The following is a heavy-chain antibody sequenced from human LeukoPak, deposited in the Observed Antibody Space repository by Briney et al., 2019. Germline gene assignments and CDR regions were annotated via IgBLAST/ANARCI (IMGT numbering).Heavy chain of an antibody. D-gene: IGHD2-2*01. CDR1: GDSIKSVGYS. Sequence: PSQTLSLTCAVSGDSIKSVGYSWSWIRQPPGKRLEWLGYVYQSGNANYNPSLNSRLTISVDTSRNEFSLKLTSVTAADTAVYYCARIGRNYRRSSASWYYFDNWGQGTLVAVSS. CDR2: VYQSGNA. CDR3: ARIGRNYRRSSASWYYFDN. J-gene: IGHJ4*02. V-gene: IGHV4-30-4*07.